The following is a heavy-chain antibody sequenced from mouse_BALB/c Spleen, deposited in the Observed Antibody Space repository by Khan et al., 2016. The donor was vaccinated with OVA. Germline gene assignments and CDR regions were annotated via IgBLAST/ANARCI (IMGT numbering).Heavy chain of an antibody. Sequence: VQLQQSGPELVKPGPSVKMSCKASGYPFTSYVMHWVKQKPGQGLEWIGYINPYNDDTKYNEKFKGKATLISDKSSSTAYMELTSLTSEDSAVYYCTRKEEYGHYGFDYWGQGTPLTVSS. CDR2: INPYNDDT. J-gene: IGHJ2*01. D-gene: IGHD2-1*01. CDR1: GYPFTSYV. V-gene: IGHV1S136*01. CDR3: TRKEEYGHYGFDY.